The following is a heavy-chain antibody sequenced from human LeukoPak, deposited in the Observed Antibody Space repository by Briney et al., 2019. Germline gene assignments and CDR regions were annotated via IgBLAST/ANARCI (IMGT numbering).Heavy chain of an antibody. CDR1: GFTVSSNY. D-gene: IGHD2-2*01. J-gene: IGHJ6*02. CDR2: IFSSGNT. CDR3: ARDLPPAPWNGMDV. Sequence: GGSLRLSCAASGFTVSSNYMSWVRQAPGKGLEWVSVIFSSGNTYYADSVKGRFTISRDNSKNTLYLQMNSLRPEDTAVYYCARDLPPAPWNGMDVWGQGTTVTVSS. V-gene: IGHV3-53*01.